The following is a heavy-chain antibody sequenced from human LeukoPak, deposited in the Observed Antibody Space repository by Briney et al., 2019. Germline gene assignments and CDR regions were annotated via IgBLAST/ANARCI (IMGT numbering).Heavy chain of an antibody. CDR3: ARLAAVPG. CDR2: IHPNSGDT. Sequence: ASVKVSCKASGYTFTGYYLHWVRQAPGQGFEWMGWIHPNSGDTNYAQKSQGRDTMTRDTSISTAYMELSSLRSDDTAVYYCARLAAVPGWGQGTLVTVSS. D-gene: IGHD6-19*01. CDR1: GYTFTGYY. V-gene: IGHV1-2*02. J-gene: IGHJ1*01.